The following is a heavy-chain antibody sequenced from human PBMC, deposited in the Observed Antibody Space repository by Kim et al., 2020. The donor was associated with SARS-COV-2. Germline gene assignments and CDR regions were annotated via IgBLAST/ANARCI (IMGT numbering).Heavy chain of an antibody. CDR3: ARDQFFGGYTDY. V-gene: IGHV4-61*02. CDR1: GGSISSGSYY. D-gene: IGHD3-22*01. Sequence: SETLSLTCTVSGGSISSGSYYWSWIRQPAGKGLEWIGRIYTSGNTNYNPSLKSRVTISVDTSKNQFSLKLSSVTAADTAVYYCARDQFFGGYTDYWGQGTLVTVSS. CDR2: IYTSGNT. J-gene: IGHJ4*02.